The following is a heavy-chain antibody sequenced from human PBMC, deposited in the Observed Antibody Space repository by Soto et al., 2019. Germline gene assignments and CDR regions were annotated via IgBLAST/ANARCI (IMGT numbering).Heavy chain of an antibody. CDR1: GDTFSFYS. CDR3: ATSYGSGYRAFDY. D-gene: IGHD3-10*01. CDR2: VNPILSMS. J-gene: IGHJ4*02. V-gene: IGHV1-69*04. Sequence: QVQLVQSGAEVKRPGSSVKVSCQASGDTFSFYSINWVRQAPGLGLERMGRVNPILSMSNYAQRFQGRVPLTADKCTSTAYMELSGLRSEDTAMYYCATSYGSGYRAFDYWGQGALGTVSS.